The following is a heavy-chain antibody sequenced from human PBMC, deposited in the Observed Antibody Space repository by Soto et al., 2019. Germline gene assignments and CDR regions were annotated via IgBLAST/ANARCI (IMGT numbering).Heavy chain of an antibody. CDR1: GGSISSYY. V-gene: IGHV4-59*01. D-gene: IGHD2-8*02. J-gene: IGHJ4*01. CDR3: ARLSFFLFGRRASSSTPFPYASLFRSGASETLSLTCTVSGGSISSYY. Sequence: SETLSLTCTVSGGSISSYYWSWIRQPPGKGLEWIGYIYYSGSTNYNPSLKSRVTISVDTSKHQFSLKLSSVTAADTAVYYCARLSFFLFGRRASSSTPFPYASLFRSGASETLSLTCTVSGGSISSYYW. CDR2: IYYSGST.